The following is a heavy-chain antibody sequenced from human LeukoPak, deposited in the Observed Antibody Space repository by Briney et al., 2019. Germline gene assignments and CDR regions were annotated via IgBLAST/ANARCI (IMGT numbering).Heavy chain of an antibody. J-gene: IGHJ4*02. Sequence: GRSLRLSCAASGFPFSSYAMHWVRQAPGKGLEWVAVISYDGSNKYYADSVKGRFTISRDNSKNTLYLQMNSLRAEDTAVYYCARDLSVVAANFDYWGQGTLVTVSS. D-gene: IGHD2-15*01. CDR2: ISYDGSNK. CDR3: ARDLSVVAANFDY. V-gene: IGHV3-30*04. CDR1: GFPFSSYA.